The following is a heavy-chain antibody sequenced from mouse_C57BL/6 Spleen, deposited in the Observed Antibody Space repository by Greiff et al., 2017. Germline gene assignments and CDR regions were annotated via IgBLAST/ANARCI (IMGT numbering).Heavy chain of an antibody. V-gene: IGHV8-8*01. CDR2: IWWDDDK. CDR3: AGPETGTDFDY. CDR1: GFSLSTFGMG. Sequence: QVTLKVCGPGILQPSQTLSLTCSFSGFSLSTFGMGVGWIRQPSGKGLEWLAHIWWDDDKYYNPAMKSRLTTSKDTSKNRVFLKIANVDTADTATDYCAGPETGTDFDYWGQGTTLTVSS. D-gene: IGHD4-1*01. J-gene: IGHJ2*01.